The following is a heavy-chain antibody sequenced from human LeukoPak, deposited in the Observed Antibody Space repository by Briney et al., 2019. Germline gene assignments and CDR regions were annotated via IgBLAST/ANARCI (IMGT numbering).Heavy chain of an antibody. V-gene: IGHV3-33*03. CDR3: AKLIGDCDSDSPGC. J-gene: IGHJ1*01. D-gene: IGHD2-21*02. CDR1: GFTFSSYG. CDR2: IWYDGSNK. Sequence: GGSLRLSCAASGFTFSSYGMPWVRQAPGKGLEWVAVIWYDGSNKYYADSVKGRFTISRDNSKNTLYLQMNSLRAEETAVYYCAKLIGDCDSDSPGCWGQGTLVTVSS.